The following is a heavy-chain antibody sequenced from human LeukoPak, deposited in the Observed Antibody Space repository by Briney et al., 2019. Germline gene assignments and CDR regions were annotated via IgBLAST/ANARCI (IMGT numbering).Heavy chain of an antibody. V-gene: IGHV4-4*07. CDR1: GGSISSYY. D-gene: IGHD6-13*01. CDR3: ARISTVDAFDI. J-gene: IGHJ3*02. Sequence: NPSGTLSLTCTVSGGSISSYYWSWIRQPAGKGLEWIGRIYTSGSTTYNPSLKSRVTMSVDTSKNQFSLKLSSETAADTAGYYCARISTVDAFDIWGQGTMVTVSS. CDR2: IYTSGST.